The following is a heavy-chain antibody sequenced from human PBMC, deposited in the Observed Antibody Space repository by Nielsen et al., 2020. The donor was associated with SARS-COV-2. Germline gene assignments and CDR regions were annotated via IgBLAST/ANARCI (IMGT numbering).Heavy chain of an antibody. CDR3: ARELLNWNYGSDAFDI. CDR2: IRSKANSYTT. V-gene: IGHV3-73*01. CDR1: GFTFSGSA. J-gene: IGHJ3*02. D-gene: IGHD1-7*01. Sequence: GESLKISCAASGFTFSGSAMHWVRQASGKGLEWVGRIRSKANSYTTEYAASVKGRFTISRDDSKNSLYLQMNSLKTEDTAVYYCARELLNWNYGSDAFDIWGQGTMVTVSS.